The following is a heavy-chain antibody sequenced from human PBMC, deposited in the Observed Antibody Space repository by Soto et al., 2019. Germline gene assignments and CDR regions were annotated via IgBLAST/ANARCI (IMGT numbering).Heavy chain of an antibody. CDR3: SREGNAWASDY. CDR1: GFTFSDHY. J-gene: IGHJ4*02. Sequence: GGSLRLSCAASGFTFSDHYMDWVRQAPGKGLEWVGRIRNKPNSYTTEYAASVKGRFTISRDDSKNSLYLQMNSLKIEDTAMYYCSREGNAWASDYWGQGTLVTVSS. D-gene: IGHD2-2*01. V-gene: IGHV3-72*01. CDR2: IRNKPNSYTT.